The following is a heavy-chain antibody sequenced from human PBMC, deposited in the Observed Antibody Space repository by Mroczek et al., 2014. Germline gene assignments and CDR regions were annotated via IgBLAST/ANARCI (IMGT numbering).Heavy chain of an antibody. CDR1: GFTFSSYG. CDR2: IWYDGSNK. D-gene: IGHD3-9*01. Sequence: QVQLVQSGGGVVQPGRSLRLSCAASGFTFSSYGMHWVRQAPGKGLEWVAVIWYDGSNKYYADSVKGRFTISRDNSKNTLYLQMNSLRAEDTAVYYCARDEVQYDILTGYYTYYYGMDVWGQGTTVTVS. CDR3: ARDEVQYDILTGYYTYYYGMDV. V-gene: IGHV3-33*01. J-gene: IGHJ6*02.